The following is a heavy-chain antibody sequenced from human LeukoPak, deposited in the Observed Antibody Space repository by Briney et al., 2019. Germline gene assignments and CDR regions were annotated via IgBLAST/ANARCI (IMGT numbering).Heavy chain of an antibody. V-gene: IGHV1-69*04. Sequence: SVKVSCKASGYTFTGYDINWVRQAPGQGLEWMGRIIPIHGTANYAQKFQGRVTITADKSTSTAYMELSSLRSEDTAVYYCARAPDGGAFDIWGQGTMVTVSS. CDR1: GYTFTGYD. CDR3: ARAPDGGAFDI. CDR2: IIPIHGTA. J-gene: IGHJ3*02. D-gene: IGHD3-16*01.